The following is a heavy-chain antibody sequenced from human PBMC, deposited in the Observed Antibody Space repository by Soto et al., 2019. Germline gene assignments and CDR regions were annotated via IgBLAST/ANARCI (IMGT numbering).Heavy chain of an antibody. D-gene: IGHD3-10*01. J-gene: IGHJ4*02. CDR3: ARERRITMVRGVTVFDY. V-gene: IGHV4-31*03. CDR2: IYYSGST. CDR1: GGSISSGGYY. Sequence: QVQLQESGPGLVKPSQTLSLTCTVSGGSISSGGYYWSWIRQHPGKGLEWFGYIYYSGSTYYNPSLKSRVTISVDTSKNQFSLKLSSVTAADTAVYYCARERRITMVRGVTVFDYWGQGTLVTVSS.